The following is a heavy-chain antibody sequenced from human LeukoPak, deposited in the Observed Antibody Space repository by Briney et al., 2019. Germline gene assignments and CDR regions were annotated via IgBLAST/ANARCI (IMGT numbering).Heavy chain of an antibody. CDR1: GFTFRSYS. CDR2: ISSSSSTI. V-gene: IGHV3-48*02. Sequence: QPGASLRLSCAASGFTFRSYSMNWVRQAPGKGLEWVSYISSSSSTIYYADSVKGRFTISRDNAKNSLYLQMNSLRDEDTAVYYCARARYYYDSSGYFADYWGQGTLVTVSS. D-gene: IGHD3-22*01. J-gene: IGHJ4*02. CDR3: ARARYYYDSSGYFADY.